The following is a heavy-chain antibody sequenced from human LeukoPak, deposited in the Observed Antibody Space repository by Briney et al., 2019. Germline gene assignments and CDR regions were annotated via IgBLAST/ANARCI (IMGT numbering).Heavy chain of an antibody. V-gene: IGHV3-30*03. Sequence: GGSLRLSCAASGFTFNTYGMHWVRQAPGKGLEWVAIISDDGTNKYYADSVRGRFTISRDNSKNTLYLQMNSLRAEDTAVYYCVRTLVVTANLYYYNSMDVWGQGTTVTVSS. D-gene: IGHD2-21*02. CDR2: ISDDGTNK. CDR3: VRTLVVTANLYYYNSMDV. CDR1: GFTFNTYG. J-gene: IGHJ6*02.